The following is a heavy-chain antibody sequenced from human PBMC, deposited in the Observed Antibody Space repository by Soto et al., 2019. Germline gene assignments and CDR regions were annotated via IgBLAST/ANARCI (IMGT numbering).Heavy chain of an antibody. D-gene: IGHD1-26*01. CDR2: ISGSDGKT. V-gene: IGHV3-23*01. J-gene: IGHJ4*02. CDR1: GFSFGSYA. Sequence: GGSLRLSCAASGFSFGSYALSWVRQAPGKGLEWVSTISGSDGKTFYADSVKGRFSISRDTSQNTLYLQMNSLRADDTAIYYCARWGYLDYWGQGTRVTVSS. CDR3: ARWGYLDY.